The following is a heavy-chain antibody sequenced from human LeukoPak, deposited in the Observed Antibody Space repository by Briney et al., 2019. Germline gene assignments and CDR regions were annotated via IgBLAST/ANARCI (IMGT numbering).Heavy chain of an antibody. CDR1: GGSIKGGGFF. J-gene: IGHJ3*02. Sequence: NPSQTLSPTCSVSGGSIKGGGFFWNWVRQHPGKGLEWIGHIYYSGSTSYNPSVKSRVTISVDTSKNQFSLKLTSVTAADTAMYYCARDHGRSYNYGSDALDIWGQGTLVIVSA. CDR2: IYYSGST. D-gene: IGHD5-18*01. CDR3: ARDHGRSYNYGSDALDI. V-gene: IGHV4-31*03.